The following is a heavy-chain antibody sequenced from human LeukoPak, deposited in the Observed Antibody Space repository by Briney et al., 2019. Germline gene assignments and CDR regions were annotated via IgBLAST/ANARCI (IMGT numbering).Heavy chain of an antibody. D-gene: IGHD3-22*01. CDR2: IYTSGST. Sequence: PSETLSLTCTVSGGSISSYYWSWIRQPAGQGLEWIGRIYTSGSTNYNPSLKSRVTMSVDTSKNQFSLKLSSVTAADTAVYYCAGDYDSSGYLLAYWGQGTLVTVSS. J-gene: IGHJ4*02. CDR3: AGDYDSSGYLLAY. CDR1: GGSISSYY. V-gene: IGHV4-4*07.